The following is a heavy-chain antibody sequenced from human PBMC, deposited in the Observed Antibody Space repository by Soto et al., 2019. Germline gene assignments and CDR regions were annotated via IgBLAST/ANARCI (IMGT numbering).Heavy chain of an antibody. V-gene: IGHV1-2*02. CDR1: GYTFTAYS. J-gene: IGHJ4*02. CDR3: AREASAVISLDY. CDR2: FNPNSGDT. Sequence: SVKGSCKASGYTFTAYSMHWVRQAPGQGLEWVGWFNPNSGDTIYAQKFQGRVTLTRDTSIGTAYMELYSLTSDDTAVYYCAREASAVISLDYWGQGTLVTAPQ. D-gene: IGHD6-19*01.